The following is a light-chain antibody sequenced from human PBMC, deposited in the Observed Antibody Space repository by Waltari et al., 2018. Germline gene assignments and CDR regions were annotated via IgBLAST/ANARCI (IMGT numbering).Light chain of an antibody. CDR1: QSIRSN. V-gene: IGKV3-15*01. Sequence: EIVMTQSPGTLSVSPGERATLSCWASQSIRSNLAWYQQKPGQAPRLLINGASTRATVSPARLSGSGSGTYFTLALISLQSEYLAVYYCQQYENWPPITFGGGTKLEI. CDR2: GAS. J-gene: IGKJ4*01. CDR3: QQYENWPPIT.